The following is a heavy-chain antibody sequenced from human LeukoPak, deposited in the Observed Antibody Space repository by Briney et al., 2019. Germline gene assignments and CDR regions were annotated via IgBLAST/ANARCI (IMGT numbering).Heavy chain of an antibody. D-gene: IGHD4/OR15-4a*01. CDR3: ASPRYGVGAPY. J-gene: IGHJ4*02. Sequence: PGGSLRLSCAASGFTFNRYWMFWVRQAPGKGLEWVSRIDVDGSGIKYADSVRGRFTISRDNARNTLYLQMNSLRVEDTAVYYCASPRYGVGAPYWGQGTLVTVSS. CDR2: IDVDGSGI. CDR1: GFTFNRYW. V-gene: IGHV3-74*03.